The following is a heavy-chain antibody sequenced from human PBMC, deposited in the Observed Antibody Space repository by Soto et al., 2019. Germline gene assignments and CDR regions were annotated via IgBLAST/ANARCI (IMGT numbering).Heavy chain of an antibody. Sequence: QVQLVQSGAEVKKPESSVKVSCKAPGGTFSTYAISWVRQAPGQGLEWMGGIIPMFGTANYAQRFQDRVTITADESTNTVYMELSSLRSEDTAVYFCASGIQRWLRRINTGYSGWGQGTLVTGSS. V-gene: IGHV1-69*12. CDR1: GGTFSTYA. J-gene: IGHJ4*02. CDR2: IIPMFGTA. D-gene: IGHD5-12*01. CDR3: ASGIQRWLRRINTGYSG.